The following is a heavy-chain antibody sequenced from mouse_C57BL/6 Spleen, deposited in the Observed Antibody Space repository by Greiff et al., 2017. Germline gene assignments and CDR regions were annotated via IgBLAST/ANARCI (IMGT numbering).Heavy chain of an antibody. D-gene: IGHD1-1*01. V-gene: IGHV1-69*01. J-gene: IGHJ4*01. Sequence: QVQLQQPGAELVMPGASVKLSCKASGYTFTSYWMHWVKQRPGQGLEWIGEIDPSDSYPNYNPKFKGKATLTVDKSSSTAYMQLSSLTSEDSAVYYCASSSSSYAMDYWGQGTTGTGSS. CDR1: GYTFTSYW. CDR2: IDPSDSYP. CDR3: ASSSSSYAMDY.